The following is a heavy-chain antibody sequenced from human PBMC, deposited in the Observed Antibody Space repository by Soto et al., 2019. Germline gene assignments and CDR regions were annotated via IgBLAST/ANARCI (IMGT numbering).Heavy chain of an antibody. CDR2: IRSKANTYAT. CDR1: GFTFSDSA. J-gene: IGHJ4*02. V-gene: IGHV3-73*02. D-gene: IGHD3-10*01. CDR3: TRHEAYFDIRGSGSFDY. Sequence: EVQLVESGGGLVQPGGSLKLSCAASGFTFSDSAVHWVRQASGKGLEWVGRIRSKANTYATAYAASVRGRFTISRDDSKNPSYLQMNSLRPDDTVVSFWTRHEAYFDIRGSGSFDYWGQGTLVTVSS.